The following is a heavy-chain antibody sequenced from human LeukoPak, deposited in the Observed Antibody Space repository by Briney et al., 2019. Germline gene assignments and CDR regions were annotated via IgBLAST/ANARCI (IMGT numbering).Heavy chain of an antibody. V-gene: IGHV4-59*01. J-gene: IGHJ1*01. D-gene: IGHD5-12*01. CDR3: ARMDIVTELYFQH. Sequence: PSETLSLTCTVSGGSISSYYWSWIRQPPGKGLEWIGYIYYSGSTNYNPSLKSRVTISVDTSKNQFSLKLSSVTAADTAVYYCARMDIVTELYFQHWGQGTLVTGSS. CDR1: GGSISSYY. CDR2: IYYSGST.